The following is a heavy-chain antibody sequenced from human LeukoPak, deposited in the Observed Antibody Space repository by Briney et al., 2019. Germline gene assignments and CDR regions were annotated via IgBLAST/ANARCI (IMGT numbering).Heavy chain of an antibody. J-gene: IGHJ4*02. Sequence: SETLSLTCAVYGGSFSGYYWSWIRQPPGKGLEWIGEINHSGSTNYNPSLKSRVTISVDTSKNQFSLKLSSVTAADTAVYYCARVRTDQQQSWSGPTYYFDYWGQGTLVTVSS. CDR3: ARVRTDQQQSWSGPTYYFDY. CDR1: GGSFSGYY. CDR2: INHSGST. V-gene: IGHV4-34*01. D-gene: IGHD6-13*01.